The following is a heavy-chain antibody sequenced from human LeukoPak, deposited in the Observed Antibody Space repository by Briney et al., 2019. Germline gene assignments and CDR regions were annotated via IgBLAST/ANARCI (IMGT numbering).Heavy chain of an antibody. J-gene: IGHJ6*02. V-gene: IGHV1-18*01. D-gene: IGHD3-3*01. CDR3: ARDPITIFGVVIIGYYYGMDV. Sequence: EASVKVSCKASGGTFSSYAISWVRQAPGQGLEWMGWISAYNGNTNYAQKLQGRVTMTTDTSTSTAYMELRSLRSDDTAVYYCARDPITIFGVVIIGYYYGMDVWGQGTTVTVSS. CDR1: GGTFSSYA. CDR2: ISAYNGNT.